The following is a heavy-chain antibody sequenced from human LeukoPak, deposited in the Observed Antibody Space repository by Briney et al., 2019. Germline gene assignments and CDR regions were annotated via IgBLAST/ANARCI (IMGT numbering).Heavy chain of an antibody. CDR2: INHSGST. J-gene: IGHJ4*02. V-gene: IGHV4-34*01. CDR3: TRGAGWLIDY. Sequence: SETLSLTCAVYGGSFSGYYWSWIRQPPGKGLEWIGEINHSGSTNYNPSLKSRVTISADTSKNQFSLKLNSMTTADTAVYYCTRGAGWLIDYWGQGILVTVST. D-gene: IGHD3-16*01. CDR1: GGSFSGYY.